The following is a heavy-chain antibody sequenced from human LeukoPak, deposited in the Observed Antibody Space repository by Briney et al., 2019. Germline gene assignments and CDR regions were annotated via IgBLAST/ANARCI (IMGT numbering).Heavy chain of an antibody. J-gene: IGHJ4*02. D-gene: IGHD3-10*01. V-gene: IGHV3-30*03. CDR1: GFTFGEYG. Sequence: PGTSLRLSCAASGFTFGEYGMHWVRQAPGKGLEWVAVISWDGKVAFYADSVRGRFTISRDNTQNTLYVQMNSLRGEDTAVYYCARVSNYYGSGSDYWGQGTLVTVSS. CDR2: ISWDGKVA. CDR3: ARVSNYYGSGSDY.